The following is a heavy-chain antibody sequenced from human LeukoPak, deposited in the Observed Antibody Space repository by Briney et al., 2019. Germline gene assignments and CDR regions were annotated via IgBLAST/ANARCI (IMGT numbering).Heavy chain of an antibody. CDR1: GFTFEDHG. CDR3: VRDTSVGAAYFDF. V-gene: IGHV3-20*04. Sequence: GGSLRLSCATSGFTFEDHGLSWVRQAPGKGLEWVSGINWNSGSKRYAASVKGRFTISRDNSKKTLSLQMTSLRPDDTAVCYCVRDTSVGAAYFDFWGQGALVAVSS. CDR2: INWNSGSK. J-gene: IGHJ4*02. D-gene: IGHD1-26*01.